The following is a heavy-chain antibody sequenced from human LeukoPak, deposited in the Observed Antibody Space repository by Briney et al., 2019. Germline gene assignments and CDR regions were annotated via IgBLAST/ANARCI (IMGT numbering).Heavy chain of an antibody. Sequence: PSETLSLTCTVSGGSISSGGYYWSWIRQHPGKGLEWIGYIYYSGSTYYNPSLKSRVTISADTSKNQFSLKLDSVTAADTAVYYCARDNPPTVTNNWYFDLWGRGTLVTVSS. D-gene: IGHD4-17*01. CDR1: GGSISSGGYY. J-gene: IGHJ2*01. CDR3: ARDNPPTVTNNWYFDL. CDR2: IYYSGST. V-gene: IGHV4-31*03.